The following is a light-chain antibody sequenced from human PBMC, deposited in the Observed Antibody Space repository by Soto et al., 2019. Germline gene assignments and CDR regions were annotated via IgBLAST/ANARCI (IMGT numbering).Light chain of an antibody. V-gene: IGLV2-11*01. CDR3: CSYVGTDSSFV. J-gene: IGLJ1*01. Sequence: QSALTQPHSVSGSPGQSVTISCTGTSSDVGGYNVVSWYQQHPGKVPKLMIYDVTIRPSGVPDRFSGSKSGNTASLTISGLQADDEAEYYCCSYVGTDSSFVFGSGTKLTVL. CDR2: DVT. CDR1: SSDVGGYNV.